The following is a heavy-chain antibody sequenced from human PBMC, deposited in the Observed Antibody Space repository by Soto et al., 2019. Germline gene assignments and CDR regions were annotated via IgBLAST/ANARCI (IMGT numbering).Heavy chain of an antibody. CDR1: GFTFSNYW. D-gene: IGHD3-16*01. CDR2: IKPEGGEE. Sequence: EVQLVESGGGLVQPGGSLRLSCAASGFTFSNYWMNWVRQAPGKGLEWVANIKPEGGEEYYVDSVKGRFTISRDNAKNSIYMQMNNLRDDDTALYYCVRDAHRGGDYDYWGQGALVTVSS. J-gene: IGHJ4*02. CDR3: VRDAHRGGDYDY. V-gene: IGHV3-7*01.